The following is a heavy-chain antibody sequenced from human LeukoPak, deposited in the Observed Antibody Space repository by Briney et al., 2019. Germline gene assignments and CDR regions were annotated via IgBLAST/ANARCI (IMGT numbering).Heavy chain of an antibody. Sequence: PSETLSLTCAVSGGSISSGGYSWSWIRQPPGKGLEWIGYIYHSGSTYYNPSLKSRVTISVDRSKNQFSLKLSSVTAADTAVYYCARGFAGATVTTFDYWGREPWSPSPQ. V-gene: IGHV4-30-2*01. D-gene: IGHD4-17*01. CDR1: GGSISSGGYS. CDR3: ARGFAGATVTTFDY. J-gene: IGHJ4*02. CDR2: IYHSGST.